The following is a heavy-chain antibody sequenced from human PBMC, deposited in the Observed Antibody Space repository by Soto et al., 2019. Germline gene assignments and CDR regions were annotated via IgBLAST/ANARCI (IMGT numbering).Heavy chain of an antibody. CDR2: IYGGNST. J-gene: IGHJ5*02. D-gene: IGHD4-17*01. V-gene: IGHV3-53*01. CDR1: GFTVNGNY. Sequence: EEQLVESGGGLIQPGGSLRLSCAASGFTVNGNYMTWVREAPGKGLEWVSVIYGGNSTSYADSVKGRFTISRDNSNHTLYLQMNSLRAEATAVYYCARKTTALRGGSCGQGTLVTVSS. CDR3: ARKTTALRGGS.